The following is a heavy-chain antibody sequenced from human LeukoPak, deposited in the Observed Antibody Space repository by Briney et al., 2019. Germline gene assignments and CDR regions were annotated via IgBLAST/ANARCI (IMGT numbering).Heavy chain of an antibody. CDR3: SRSAYYDGSGNYYDY. Sequence: GGSLRGSCAASGFTFSSYWMHWVRQAPGKGLVWVSRISDGGSTTTYADSVKGRFTISRDNAKNTLYLQMNGLRAEDTAVYYCSRSAYYDGSGNYYDYWGQGTLVTVSS. J-gene: IGHJ4*02. CDR1: GFTFSSYW. CDR2: ISDGGSTT. V-gene: IGHV3-74*01. D-gene: IGHD3-22*01.